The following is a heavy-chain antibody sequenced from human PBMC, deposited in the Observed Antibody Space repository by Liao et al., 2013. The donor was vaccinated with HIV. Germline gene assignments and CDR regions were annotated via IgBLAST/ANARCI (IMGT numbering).Heavy chain of an antibody. CDR1: GDLIRRDNYY. V-gene: IGHV4-61*02. CDR2: IYTSGST. CDR3: ARAGGRYAGFDI. J-gene: IGHJ3*02. D-gene: IGHD3-16*01. Sequence: QVRLQESGPGLVKPSQTLSLTCTVSGDLIRRDNYYWTWIRQPAGKGLEWIGYIYTSGSTNYNPSLKSRVTMSVDTSKNQFSLTLRSATAADTAVYYCARAGGRYAGFDIWGQGTMVTVSS.